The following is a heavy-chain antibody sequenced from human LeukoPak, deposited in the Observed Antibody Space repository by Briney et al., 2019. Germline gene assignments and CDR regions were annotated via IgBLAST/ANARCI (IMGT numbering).Heavy chain of an antibody. CDR2: ISSSSSYI. V-gene: IGHV3-21*04. Sequence: GGSLRLSCAASGFTFSSYSMNWVRQAPGKGLEWVSSISSSSSYIYYADSVKGRFTISRDNAKNSLYLQMNSLRAEDTAVYYCAKVGFSEMEWLLYSDHWGQGTLVTVSS. CDR1: GFTFSSYS. D-gene: IGHD3-3*01. J-gene: IGHJ4*02. CDR3: AKVGFSEMEWLLYSDH.